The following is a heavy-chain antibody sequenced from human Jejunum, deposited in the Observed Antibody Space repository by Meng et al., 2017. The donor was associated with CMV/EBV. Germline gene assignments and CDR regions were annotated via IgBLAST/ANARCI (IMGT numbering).Heavy chain of an antibody. Sequence: GFITRTSYSWDWIRHSPGKGLGWIGTIYYDGTTYYNPSLKSRVTISVDSSRNQFSLSLTSVTAADTAVYYCARALQVGVAGRGASGYWGQGTLVTVSS. CDR1: GFITRTSYS. CDR3: ARALQVGVAGRGASGY. D-gene: IGHD1-26*01. V-gene: IGHV4-39*01. J-gene: IGHJ4*02. CDR2: IYYDGTT.